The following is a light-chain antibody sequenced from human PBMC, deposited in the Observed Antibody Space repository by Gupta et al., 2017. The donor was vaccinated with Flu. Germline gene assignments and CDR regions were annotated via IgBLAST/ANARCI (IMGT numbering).Light chain of an antibody. Sequence: EIFLTQSPASLSVSPGESVSLSCRASQNINTNLAWYQQRPGQPPRLLIYAASSRATGVPARFSGTGSGTDFSLTVSSLQSEDTAVYYCQQYHLWPPLTFGGGTKV. CDR1: QNINTN. CDR2: AAS. J-gene: IGKJ4*01. CDR3: QQYHLWPPLT. V-gene: IGKV3-15*01.